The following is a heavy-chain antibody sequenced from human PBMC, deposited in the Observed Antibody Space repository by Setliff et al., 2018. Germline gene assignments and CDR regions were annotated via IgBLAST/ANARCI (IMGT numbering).Heavy chain of an antibody. CDR1: EFTFSNYW. V-gene: IGHV3-23*01. D-gene: IGHD3-3*01. Sequence: GGSLRLSCVASEFTFSNYWMTWVRQAPGEGLEWVSSISGSASSTYYADSVKGRFTISRDDSKNTLYLQMLSLRAEDTAVYYCAKGGSDFWSELDYWGQGTLVTVSS. CDR2: ISGSASST. CDR3: AKGGSDFWSELDY. J-gene: IGHJ4*02.